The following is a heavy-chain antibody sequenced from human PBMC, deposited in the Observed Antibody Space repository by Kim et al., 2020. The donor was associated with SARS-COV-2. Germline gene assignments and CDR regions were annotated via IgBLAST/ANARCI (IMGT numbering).Heavy chain of an antibody. V-gene: IGHV4-38-2*02. Sequence: SETLSLTCTVSGYSISRGYYWGWIRQPPGKGLEWIGRIYYSGSTDYNPSLKSRVTISVDTSKNQFSLRLSSVTAADTAVYFCARDHYYDSSPISGWFDPWGQGTLVTVSS. CDR3: ARDHYYDSSPISGWFDP. CDR1: GYSISRGYY. J-gene: IGHJ5*02. CDR2: IYYSGST. D-gene: IGHD3-22*01.